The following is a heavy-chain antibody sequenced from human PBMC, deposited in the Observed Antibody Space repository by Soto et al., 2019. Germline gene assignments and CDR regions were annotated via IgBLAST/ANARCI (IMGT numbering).Heavy chain of an antibody. CDR3: ARHWGRGAAGTCYN. CDR2: IYFSGST. D-gene: IGHD6-13*01. Sequence: PSETLSLTCAVSGGSISSGGYSWSWIRQPPGKGLEWIGTIYFSGSTYYNPSLKSRVTMSVDTSKNQFSLKLSSVTAADTAVHYCARHWGRGAAGTCYNWGQGTLVTVSS. CDR1: GGSISSGGYS. V-gene: IGHV4-30-2*03. J-gene: IGHJ4*02.